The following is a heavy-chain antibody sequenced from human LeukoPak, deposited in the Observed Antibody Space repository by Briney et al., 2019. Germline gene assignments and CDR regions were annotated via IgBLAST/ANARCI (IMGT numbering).Heavy chain of an antibody. Sequence: GGSLGLSCAASGFTFSSYAMSWVRQAPGKGLEWVSVISGSDGSTYYADSVKGRFTISRDNSKNTLYLQMNSLRAEDTAVYYCAKDLYGDYMIDYWGQGTLVTVPS. D-gene: IGHD4-17*01. V-gene: IGHV3-23*01. J-gene: IGHJ4*02. CDR3: AKDLYGDYMIDY. CDR2: ISGSDGST. CDR1: GFTFSSYA.